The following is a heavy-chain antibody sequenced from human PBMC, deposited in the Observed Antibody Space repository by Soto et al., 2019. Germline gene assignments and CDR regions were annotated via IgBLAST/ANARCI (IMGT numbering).Heavy chain of an antibody. CDR3: ARGDYGTGGYPFPYFDY. Sequence: HEHLVQSGAEVKRPGASLKVSCKASGYSFTGYYIHWVRQAPGQGLEWMGWINPDSGATNYAQNFQGRFTLTSDTSISTASMDLTSLTSGDTAVYYCARGDYGTGGYPFPYFDYWGQGTLVIVSS. V-gene: IGHV1-2*02. CDR2: INPDSGAT. D-gene: IGHD2-8*02. CDR1: GYSFTGYY. J-gene: IGHJ4*02.